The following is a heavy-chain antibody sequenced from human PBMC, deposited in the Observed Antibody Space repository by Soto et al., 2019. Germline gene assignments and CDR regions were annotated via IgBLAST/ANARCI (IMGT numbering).Heavy chain of an antibody. CDR3: AGEGRDGYNYLGIFDY. Sequence: SETLSLTCTVSGGSISSYYWSWIRQPPGKGLEWIGYIYYSGSTNYNPSLQSRVTISVDTSKNQFSLKLSSVTAADTAVYYCAGEGRDGYNYLGIFDYWGQGTLVTVSS. J-gene: IGHJ4*02. D-gene: IGHD5-12*01. V-gene: IGHV4-59*01. CDR1: GGSISSYY. CDR2: IYYSGST.